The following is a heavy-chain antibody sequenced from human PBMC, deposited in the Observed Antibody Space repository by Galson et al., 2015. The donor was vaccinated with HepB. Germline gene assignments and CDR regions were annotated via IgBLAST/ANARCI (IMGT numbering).Heavy chain of an antibody. V-gene: IGHV1-18*01. CDR1: GYTFTSYG. CDR3: ARGGRWESYPTPFDY. J-gene: IGHJ4*02. D-gene: IGHD1-26*01. CDR2: ISAYNGNT. Sequence: SVKVSCKASGYTFTSYGISWVRQAPGQGLEWMGWISAYNGNTNYAQKLQGRVTITTDTSTSTAYMELRSLRSDDTAVYYCARGGRWESYPTPFDYWGQGTLVTVSS.